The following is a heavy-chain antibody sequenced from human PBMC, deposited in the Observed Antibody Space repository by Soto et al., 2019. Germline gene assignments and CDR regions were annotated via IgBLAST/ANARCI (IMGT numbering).Heavy chain of an antibody. D-gene: IGHD3-22*01. CDR2: ISGSGGST. Sequence: GGSLRLSCAASGFTFSSYAMSWVRQAPGKGLEWVSAISGSGGSTYYADSVKGRFTISRDNSKNTLYLQMNSLRAEDTAVYYWAKDAPPYDSSGYFVGDLNWFDPWGQGTLVTVSS. CDR1: GFTFSSYA. J-gene: IGHJ5*02. V-gene: IGHV3-23*01. CDR3: AKDAPPYDSSGYFVGDLNWFDP.